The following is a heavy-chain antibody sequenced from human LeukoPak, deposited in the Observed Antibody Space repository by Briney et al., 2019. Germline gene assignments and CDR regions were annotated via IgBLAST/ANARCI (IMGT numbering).Heavy chain of an antibody. CDR3: ARKSPSGATRGYGMDV. CDR1: GYSFTSYW. J-gene: IGHJ6*02. D-gene: IGHD1-26*01. Sequence: GESLKISCKGSGYSFTSYWIGWVRQMPGKGLEWMGIIYPGDSDTRYSPSFQGQVTIPADKSISTAYLQWSSLKASDTAMYYCARKSPSGATRGYGMDVWGQGTTVTVSS. V-gene: IGHV5-51*01. CDR2: IYPGDSDT.